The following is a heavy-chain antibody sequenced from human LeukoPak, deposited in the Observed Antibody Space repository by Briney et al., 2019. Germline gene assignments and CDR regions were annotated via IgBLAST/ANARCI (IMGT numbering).Heavy chain of an antibody. CDR3: ARANMMRVPFDY. D-gene: IGHD3-16*01. V-gene: IGHV4-30-4*08. J-gene: IGHJ4*02. CDR1: GGSTSSGDYY. Sequence: SETLSLTCTVSGGSTSSGDYYWSWIRQPPGEGLEWIGYIYYSGSTLYNPSLKSRVTISEDTSKSQFSLKLTSVTAADTAVYYCARANMMRVPFDYWGQGTLVTVSS. CDR2: IYYSGST.